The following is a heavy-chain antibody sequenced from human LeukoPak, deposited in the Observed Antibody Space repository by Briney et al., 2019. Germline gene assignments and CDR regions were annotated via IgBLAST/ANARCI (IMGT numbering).Heavy chain of an antibody. D-gene: IGHD2-2*01. J-gene: IGHJ4*02. V-gene: IGHV4-31*03. CDR3: ARADCSTTCYYFDD. CDR2: IYYSGST. CDR1: GGSISSGGYY. Sequence: SETLSLTCTVSGGSISSGGYYWSWIRQHPGKGLEWIGYIYYSGSTYYNPSLKSRVTISVDTSNNQFSLKLSTVSAADTSVYYCARADCSTTCYYFDDWGRGTLVTVSS.